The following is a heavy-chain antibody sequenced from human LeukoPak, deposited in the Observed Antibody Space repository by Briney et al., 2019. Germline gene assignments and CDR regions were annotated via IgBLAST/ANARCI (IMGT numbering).Heavy chain of an antibody. V-gene: IGHV1-2*02. CDR1: GCTFTGYY. CDR3: ARGRDYSKSVAANNWFDP. D-gene: IGHD4-11*01. Sequence: ASVKVSCKASGCTFTGYYMHWVRQAPGQGLEWMGWINPNSGGTNYAQKFQGRVTMTRDTSISTAYMELSRLRSDDTAVYYCARGRDYSKSVAANNWFDPWGQGTLVTVSS. CDR2: INPNSGGT. J-gene: IGHJ5*02.